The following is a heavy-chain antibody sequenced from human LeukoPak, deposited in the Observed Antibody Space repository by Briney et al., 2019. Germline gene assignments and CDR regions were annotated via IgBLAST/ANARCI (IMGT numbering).Heavy chain of an antibody. V-gene: IGHV1-2*02. Sequence: ASVKVSCKASGYPFTGYYSHWVRQAPGQGLEWMGWINPNSGFTNYAQKFQGRVTMTRDTSISTAYMELSRLRSDDTAVDYCARLADCSSSSCRSFDYWGQGTLVTVSS. J-gene: IGHJ4*02. CDR2: INPNSGFT. CDR3: ARLADCSSSSCRSFDY. CDR1: GYPFTGYY. D-gene: IGHD2-2*01.